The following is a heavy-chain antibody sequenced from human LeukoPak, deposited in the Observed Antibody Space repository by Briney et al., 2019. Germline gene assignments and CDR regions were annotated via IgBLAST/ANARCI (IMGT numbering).Heavy chain of an antibody. J-gene: IGHJ4*02. Sequence: GGSLRLSCAASGFTFSSYAMSWVRQAPGKGLEWVSAISGSGGSTYYADSVKGRFTISRDNSKNTLYLQMNGLRAEDTAVYYCAAKEWEMATIYGYWGQGTLVTVSS. D-gene: IGHD5-24*01. CDR3: AAKEWEMATIYGY. V-gene: IGHV3-23*01. CDR1: GFTFSSYA. CDR2: ISGSGGST.